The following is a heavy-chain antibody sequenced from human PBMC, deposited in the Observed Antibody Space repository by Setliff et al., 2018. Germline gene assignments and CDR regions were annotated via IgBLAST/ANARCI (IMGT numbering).Heavy chain of an antibody. Sequence: PSETLSLTCTVPGLSLSSTTYYWAWVRQPPGKGLEWIGSVSYFGSGYYNPSLRGRVATSLDTSRNQFSLKLTSVTAADTAVYYFRLAHCNDTSCEEALDFWSQGTLVTVSS. D-gene: IGHD2-2*01. CDR3: RLAHCNDTSCEEALDF. CDR2: VSYFGSG. V-gene: IGHV4-39*07. J-gene: IGHJ4*02. CDR1: GLSLSSTTYY.